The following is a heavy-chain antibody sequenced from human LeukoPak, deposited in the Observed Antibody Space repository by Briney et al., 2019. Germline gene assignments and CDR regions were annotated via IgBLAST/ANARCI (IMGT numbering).Heavy chain of an antibody. CDR3: TTEGQQLVTMYLDAFDI. J-gene: IGHJ3*02. CDR2: IIPILGIA. V-gene: IGHV1-69*04. CDR1: GGTFSSYA. D-gene: IGHD6-13*01. Sequence: GASVKVSCKASGGTFSSYAISWVRQAPGQGLEWMGRIIPILGIANYAQKFQGRVTITADKSTSTAYMELSSLRSEDTAVYYCTTEGQQLVTMYLDAFDIWGQGTMVTVSS.